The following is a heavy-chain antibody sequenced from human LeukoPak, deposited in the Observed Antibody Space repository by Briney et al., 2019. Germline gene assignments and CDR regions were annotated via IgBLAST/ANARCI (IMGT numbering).Heavy chain of an antibody. CDR1: GYTFTNYW. CDR3: ARSGDRGHYFDY. CDR2: IYPGDSDT. J-gene: IGHJ4*02. Sequence: GESLKISCETSGYTFTNYWIAWVRQMPGKGLEWMGLIYPGDSDTKYRPSLQGQDTISADKSFNTAYLQWSSLEAPDTAMYYCARSGDRGHYFDYWGQGTLVTVSS. V-gene: IGHV5-51*01. D-gene: IGHD3-10*01.